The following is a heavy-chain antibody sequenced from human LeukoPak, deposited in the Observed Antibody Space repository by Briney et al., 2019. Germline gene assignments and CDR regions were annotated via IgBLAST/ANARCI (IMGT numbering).Heavy chain of an antibody. V-gene: IGHV4-4*07. J-gene: IGHJ4*02. Sequence: SETLSLTCTVSGDSISSYCWSWIRQPAGKGLEWIGRIHPSGSTNYNPSLKSRVTLSVDTSKNEFSLKLSSVTAADTAVYFCARLSSTWRVFDYWGQGILVPVSS. CDR3: ARLSSTWRVFDY. CDR1: GDSISSYC. D-gene: IGHD6-13*01. CDR2: IHPSGST.